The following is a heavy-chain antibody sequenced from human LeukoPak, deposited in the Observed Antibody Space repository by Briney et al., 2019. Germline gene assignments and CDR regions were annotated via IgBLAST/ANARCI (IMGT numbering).Heavy chain of an antibody. Sequence: PGGSLRLSCAVSGFSFSSYWMHWVRQAPGKGLVWVSRINSDGSTTTYADSVKGRFTISRDNAKNTLYLQMNSLRAEDTSVYYCARVKDSSGWPRVDYWGQGTLVTVSS. D-gene: IGHD6-19*01. J-gene: IGHJ4*02. CDR3: ARVKDSSGWPRVDY. CDR1: GFSFSSYW. V-gene: IGHV3-74*01. CDR2: INSDGSTT.